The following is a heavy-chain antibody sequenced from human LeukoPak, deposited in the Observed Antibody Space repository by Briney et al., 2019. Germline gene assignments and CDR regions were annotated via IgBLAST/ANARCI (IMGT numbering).Heavy chain of an antibody. V-gene: IGHV3-23*01. CDR2: ISGSGGTT. J-gene: IGHJ4*02. CDR1: GFTFSSYA. CDR3: AKGVVVAPDVTPFDY. Sequence: GGSLRLSCAASGFTFSSYAMNWVRQAPGKGLEWVSVISGSGGTTYYADSVKGRFTISRDYSKNTLYLQMNTLRAEDTAVYYCAKGVVVAPDVTPFDYWGQGTLVTVSS. D-gene: IGHD2-2*01.